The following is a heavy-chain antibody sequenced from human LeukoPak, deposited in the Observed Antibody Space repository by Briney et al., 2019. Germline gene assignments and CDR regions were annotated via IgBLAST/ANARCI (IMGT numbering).Heavy chain of an antibody. D-gene: IGHD3-3*01. Sequence: GGSLRLSCAASGLSFSSYWMTWVRQAPGKGLEWVANLKQDGSEEYYVDSVKGRFTISRDNAKNSLFLQMNSLRVEDTAVYYCAKEGLDYDFWSGNYYYYMDVWGKGTTVTVSS. CDR2: LKQDGSEE. J-gene: IGHJ6*03. CDR3: AKEGLDYDFWSGNYYYYMDV. CDR1: GLSFSSYW. V-gene: IGHV3-7*01.